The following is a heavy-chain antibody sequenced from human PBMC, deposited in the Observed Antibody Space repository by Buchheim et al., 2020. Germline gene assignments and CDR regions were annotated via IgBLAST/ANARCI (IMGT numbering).Heavy chain of an antibody. Sequence: QVQLQESGPGLVKPSETLSLTCTVSGGSISSYYWSWIRQPPGKGLEWIGYIYYSGSTNYNPSLKSRVTISVDTSKNQFSLKLSSVTAADTAVYYCARASIEFTIFGVVIVEGWFDPWGQGTL. CDR2: IYYSGST. CDR3: ARASIEFTIFGVVIVEGWFDP. CDR1: GGSISSYY. D-gene: IGHD3-3*01. J-gene: IGHJ5*02. V-gene: IGHV4-59*01.